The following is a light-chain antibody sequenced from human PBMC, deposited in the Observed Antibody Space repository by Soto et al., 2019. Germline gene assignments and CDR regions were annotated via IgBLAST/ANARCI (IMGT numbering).Light chain of an antibody. CDR3: CSYAGSYTYVV. CDR2: DVS. J-gene: IGLJ2*01. V-gene: IGLV2-11*01. Sequence: QSVLTQPRSVSGSPGQSVTISCTGTSSDVGGYNYVSWYQQNPGKAPKLMIYDVSKRPSGVPDRFSGSKSGYTASLTISGLQAEDEADYYCCSYAGSYTYVVFGGGTKLTVL. CDR1: SSDVGGYNY.